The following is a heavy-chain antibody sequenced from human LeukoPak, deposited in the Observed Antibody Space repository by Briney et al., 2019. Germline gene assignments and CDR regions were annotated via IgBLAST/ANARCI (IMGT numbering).Heavy chain of an antibody. CDR3: ARDMYYYGSGSYRFDY. J-gene: IGHJ4*02. D-gene: IGHD3-10*01. CDR1: GFTFSSYW. CDR2: THTSGST. V-gene: IGHV4-4*07. Sequence: GSLRLSCAASGFTFSSYWMSWIRQPAGKGLEWIGRTHTSGSTNYNPSLKSRVTMSVDTSKNQFSLKLSSVTAADTAVYYCARDMYYYGSGSYRFDYWGQGTLVTVSS.